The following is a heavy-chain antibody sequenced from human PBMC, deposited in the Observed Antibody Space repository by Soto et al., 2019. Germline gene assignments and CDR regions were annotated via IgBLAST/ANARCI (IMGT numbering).Heavy chain of an antibody. CDR2: ISDSGATT. V-gene: IGHV3-23*01. Sequence: PGGSLRLSCAASGFPFGENAMSWVRQAPGKGLEWVSGISDSGATTYYADSVRGRFTISSDNSKNTLYLQMKSLRAEDSASYYCAKEDTSSGSLDYWGQGALVTVSS. CDR3: AKEDTSSGSLDY. CDR1: GFPFGENA. D-gene: IGHD6-19*01. J-gene: IGHJ4*02.